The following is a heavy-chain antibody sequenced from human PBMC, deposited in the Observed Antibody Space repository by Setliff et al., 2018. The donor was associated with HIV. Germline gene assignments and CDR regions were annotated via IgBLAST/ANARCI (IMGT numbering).Heavy chain of an antibody. CDR3: ARDPPSWQWRFDY. CDR1: GFSFSNAW. V-gene: IGHV3-15*07. Sequence: GGSLRLSCAASGFSFSNAWMDWVRQAPGKGLEWVGRGYTKTDGGTTDYAAPVKGRFTISRDDSKNTLYLQMNSLRAEDTAVYYCARDPPSWQWRFDYWGQGALVTVSS. CDR2: GYTKTDGGTT. J-gene: IGHJ4*02. D-gene: IGHD6-19*01.